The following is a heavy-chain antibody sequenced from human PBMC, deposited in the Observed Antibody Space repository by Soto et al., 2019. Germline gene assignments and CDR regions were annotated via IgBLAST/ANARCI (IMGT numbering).Heavy chain of an antibody. CDR2: IKQGGNEK. V-gene: IGHV3-7*01. CDR1: GFSFSTYL. CDR3: VGALTYEVPYYYYGMDG. D-gene: IGHD3-16*01. J-gene: IGHJ6*02. Sequence: GGSLRLSCAASGFSFSTYLMSWVRQAPGKGLEWVANIKQGGNEKSYVDSVKGRFTISRDNDKKSLYLQMDSLRVEDTAVYYCVGALTYEVPYYYYGMDGWGQRPTVSVSS.